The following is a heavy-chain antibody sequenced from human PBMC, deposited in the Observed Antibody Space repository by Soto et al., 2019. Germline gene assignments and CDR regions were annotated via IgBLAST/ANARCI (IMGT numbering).Heavy chain of an antibody. Sequence: DVQLLESGGDLVQPGGSLRLSCAASGFAFTTYAMSWVRQAPGRGLEWLAVTSGSGANIYYAESVKGRFTISRDNPNNAVYLERNSPRADDTAIFYCAKVGGGGPRWLLVKDFSSWGQGTPVTVSS. CDR2: TSGSGANI. J-gene: IGHJ1*01. CDR1: GFAFTTYA. D-gene: IGHD3-16*01. V-gene: IGHV3-23*01. CDR3: AKVGGGGPRWLLVKDFSS.